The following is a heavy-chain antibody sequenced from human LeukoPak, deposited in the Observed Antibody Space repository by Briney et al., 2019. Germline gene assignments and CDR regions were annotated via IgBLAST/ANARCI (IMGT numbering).Heavy chain of an antibody. V-gene: IGHV3-23*01. J-gene: IGHJ4*02. CDR1: GFTFSSYA. Sequence: GGSLRLSCAASGFTFSSYAMSWVRQAPGKGLEWVSAISGSGGSTYYADSVKGRFTISRDNFKNTLYLQMNSLRAEDTAVYYCAKAPVDTAMVYYFDYWGQGTLVTVSS. CDR3: AKAPVDTAMVYYFDY. CDR2: ISGSGGST. D-gene: IGHD5-18*01.